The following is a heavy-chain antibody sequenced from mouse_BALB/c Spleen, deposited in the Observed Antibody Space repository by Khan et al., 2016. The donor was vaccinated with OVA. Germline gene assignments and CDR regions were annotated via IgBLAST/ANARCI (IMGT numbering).Heavy chain of an antibody. Sequence: VQLQQSGAELVRSGASVRLSCTASGFTITDYYLSWVIQRPEQGLEWLGWIDPENGDTEYAPKFQDKATMTADTSSNTAYLQHSSLTAEDTAVYYCYGGRDYWGQGTTLTVSS. V-gene: IGHV14-4*02. CDR3: YGGRDY. CDR2: IDPENGDT. J-gene: IGHJ2*01. CDR1: GFTITDYY.